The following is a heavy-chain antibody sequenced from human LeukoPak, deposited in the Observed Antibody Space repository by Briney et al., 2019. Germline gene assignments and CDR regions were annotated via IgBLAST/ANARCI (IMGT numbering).Heavy chain of an antibody. Sequence: GGSLRLSCAASGFTFRDCEMNWVRQAPGKGLEWVSYISSSGSSIYYADSVKGRFTISRDNAKNSLYLQMNSLRAEDTAVYYCARENYYGSGSGDYFDNWGQGTLVTVSS. V-gene: IGHV3-48*03. CDR2: ISSSGSSI. CDR3: ARENYYGSGSGDYFDN. CDR1: GFTFRDCE. J-gene: IGHJ4*02. D-gene: IGHD3-10*01.